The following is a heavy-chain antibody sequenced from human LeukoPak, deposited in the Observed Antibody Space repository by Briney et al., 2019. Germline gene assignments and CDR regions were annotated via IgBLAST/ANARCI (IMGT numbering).Heavy chain of an antibody. Sequence: SVNVSCNASGGTFSSYAISWVRQAPGQGLEWMGGIIPLFGTANYAQKFQGRVTITADESRSTAYMELSSLRSEDTAVYYCASDVRQLLYWPYYYGMDVWGQGTTVTVSS. CDR1: GGTFSSYA. CDR3: ASDVRQLLYWPYYYGMDV. CDR2: IIPLFGTA. J-gene: IGHJ6*02. D-gene: IGHD2-2*02. V-gene: IGHV1-69*13.